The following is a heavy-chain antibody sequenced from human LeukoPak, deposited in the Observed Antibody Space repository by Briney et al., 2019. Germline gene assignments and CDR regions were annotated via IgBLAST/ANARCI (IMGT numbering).Heavy chain of an antibody. V-gene: IGHV4-34*01. CDR2: INQSGET. D-gene: IGHD1-26*01. J-gene: IGHJ5*02. Sequence: SETLSLTCAVHGGSFSGYYWSWIRQPPGKGLEWIGEINQSGETNYNPSLMSRVTILEDTSKNQFSLMLTSVTAADKAVYYCARGLWGGAASWGQGTLVTVSS. CDR1: GGSFSGYY. CDR3: ARGLWGGAAS.